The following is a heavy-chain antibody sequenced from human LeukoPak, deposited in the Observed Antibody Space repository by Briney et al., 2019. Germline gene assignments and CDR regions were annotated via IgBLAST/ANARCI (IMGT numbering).Heavy chain of an antibody. CDR1: GYTFTGYY. Sequence: ASVKVSCTASGYTFTGYYMHWVRQAPGQGLEWMGWINPNSGGTNYAQKFQGRVTMTRDTSISTAYMELSRLRSDDTAVYYCARASGYSSSWYVDYWGQGTLVTVSS. CDR3: ARASGYSSSWYVDY. D-gene: IGHD6-13*01. V-gene: IGHV1-2*02. J-gene: IGHJ4*02. CDR2: INPNSGGT.